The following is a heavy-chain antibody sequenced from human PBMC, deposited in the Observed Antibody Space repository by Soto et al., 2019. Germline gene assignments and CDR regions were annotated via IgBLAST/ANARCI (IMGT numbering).Heavy chain of an antibody. V-gene: IGHV1-24*01. D-gene: IGHD2-2*01. CDR1: GYTLTELS. CDR3: ATVTHIVVVPAASSTRAAHDAFDI. CDR2: FDPEDGET. J-gene: IGHJ3*02. Sequence: QVQLVQSGAEVKKPGASVKVSCKVSGYTLTELSMHWVRQAPGKGLEWMGGFDPEDGETIYAQQFQGRVTMTEDTSTDTAYMELSSLRSEDTAVYYCATVTHIVVVPAASSTRAAHDAFDIWGQGTMVTVSS.